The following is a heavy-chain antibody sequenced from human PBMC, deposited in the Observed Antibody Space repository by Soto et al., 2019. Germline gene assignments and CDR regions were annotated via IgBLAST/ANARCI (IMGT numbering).Heavy chain of an antibody. J-gene: IGHJ6*02. CDR1: GYTFTSYG. D-gene: IGHD6-19*01. CDR2: ISPYTGNT. V-gene: IGHV1-18*04. CDR3: AREKGKAVTGTYYYYGMDV. Sequence: QVQLVQSGAEVKRPGASLKVSCKASGYTFTSYGINWVRQAPGQGLEWMGWISPYTGNTNYAQEFQGRVTMTADTITSTAYLELRRLRSDDTAVYYCAREKGKAVTGTYYYYGMDVWGQGTTVTVSS.